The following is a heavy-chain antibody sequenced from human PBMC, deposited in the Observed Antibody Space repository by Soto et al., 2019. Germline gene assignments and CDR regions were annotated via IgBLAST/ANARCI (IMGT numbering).Heavy chain of an antibody. CDR2: IIPIFGTA. D-gene: IGHD2-2*01. J-gene: IGHJ6*02. V-gene: IGHV1-69*13. CDR3: AREGYCSSTSCSRAGMDV. Sequence: WASVKVSCKASGGTFSSYAISWVRQAPGQGLEWMGGIIPIFGTANYAQKFQGRVTITADESTSTAYMELSSLRSEDTAVYYCAREGYCSSTSCSRAGMDVWGQGTTVTVSS. CDR1: GGTFSSYA.